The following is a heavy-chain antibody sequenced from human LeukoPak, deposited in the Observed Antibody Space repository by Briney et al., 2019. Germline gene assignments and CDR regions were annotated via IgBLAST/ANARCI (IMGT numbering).Heavy chain of an antibody. D-gene: IGHD6-19*01. Sequence: SETLSLTCTVSGGSISNYDWSWIRQPPGKGLEWIGYIYYGGNTNYNPSLKSRVTISVDTSKDQFSSKLSSGIAADTAVYYCVRENYSSGWYGIIDYWGQGTLVTVSS. CDR1: GGSISNYD. J-gene: IGHJ4*02. V-gene: IGHV4-59*01. CDR2: IYYGGNT. CDR3: VRENYSSGWYGIIDY.